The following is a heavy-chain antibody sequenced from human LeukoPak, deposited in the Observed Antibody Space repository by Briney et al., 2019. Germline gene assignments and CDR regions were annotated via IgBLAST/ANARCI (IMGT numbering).Heavy chain of an antibody. V-gene: IGHV3-49*04. J-gene: IGHJ4*02. Sequence: GGSLRLSCTASGFTFGDYAMSWVRQAPRKGLEWVGFIRSKAYGGTTEYAASVKGRFTISRDDSKSIAYLQMNSLKTEDTAVYYCTRLLVLMVYAWFDYWGQGTLVTVSS. CDR1: GFTFGDYA. CDR3: TRLLVLMVYAWFDY. D-gene: IGHD2-8*01. CDR2: IRSKAYGGTT.